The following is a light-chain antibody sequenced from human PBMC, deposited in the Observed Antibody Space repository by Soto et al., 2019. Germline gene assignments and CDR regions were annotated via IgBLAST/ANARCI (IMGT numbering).Light chain of an antibody. J-gene: IGLJ3*02. CDR3: SSYTSSRTWL. CDR2: EVS. CDR1: STDVGAYNY. Sequence: QSALTQPASVSGSPGQTITISCTGTSTDVGAYNYVSWYQQHPGTAPKLMIYEVSNRPSGVSNRFSGSKSANSASLTISGLQAGDEADYYCSSYTSSRTWLFGGGTKLTVL. V-gene: IGLV2-14*03.